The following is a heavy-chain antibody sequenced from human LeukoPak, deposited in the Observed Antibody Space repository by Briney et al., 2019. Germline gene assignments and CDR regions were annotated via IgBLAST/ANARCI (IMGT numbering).Heavy chain of an antibody. CDR3: TRRVSATRWFDP. J-gene: IGHJ5*02. Sequence: GSLRLSCAASGFTFSTYWMHWVRQAPGKGLVWVSRISGDGSATIYADSVKGRFTISRDNAESTMYLQMNSLTVEDTAVYYCTRRVSATRWFDPWGQGTLVTVSS. D-gene: IGHD2-15*01. CDR2: ISGDGSAT. V-gene: IGHV3-74*01. CDR1: GFTFSTYW.